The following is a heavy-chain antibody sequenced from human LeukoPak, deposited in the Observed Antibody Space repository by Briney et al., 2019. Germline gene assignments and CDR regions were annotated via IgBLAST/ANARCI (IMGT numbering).Heavy chain of an antibody. V-gene: IGHV3-7*03. Sequence: GGSLRLSCAASGFTFSSYWMNWVRQAPGKGLDWVANIKQDGNEKYYVDSVKGRFTISRDNSKTTLYLQMNSLRAEDTAVYYCAKAKIVGAISFDYWGQGTLVTVSS. J-gene: IGHJ4*02. CDR3: AKAKIVGAISFDY. CDR1: GFTFSSYW. CDR2: IKQDGNEK. D-gene: IGHD1-26*01.